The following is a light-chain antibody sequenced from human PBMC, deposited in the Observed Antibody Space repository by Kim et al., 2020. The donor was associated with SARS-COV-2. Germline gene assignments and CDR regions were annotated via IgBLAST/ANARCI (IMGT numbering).Light chain of an antibody. Sequence: GQTVSISCTRSSGSIASNYVQWYQQRPGSVPTTVIYEDDRRPSGVPDRFSASIDSSSNSASLTISGLQTEDEADYYCQSFDTTNVVFGGGTKLTVL. CDR2: EDD. CDR3: QSFDTTNVV. V-gene: IGLV6-57*03. CDR1: SGSIASNY. J-gene: IGLJ2*01.